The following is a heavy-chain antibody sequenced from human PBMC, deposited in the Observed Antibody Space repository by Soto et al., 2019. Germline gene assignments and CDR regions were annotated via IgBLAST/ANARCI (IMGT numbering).Heavy chain of an antibody. CDR3: ARDLSGTTSLYGMDV. CDR1: GASISSYY. Sequence: LETLSLTCTVSGASISSYYWSWIRQPPGKGLEWIGYIYYSGRTNYNPALKSRVSISVDTSKNQISLKLTSVTAADTAVYYCARDLSGTTSLYGMDVWGQGTTVTVSS. J-gene: IGHJ6*02. CDR2: IYYSGRT. V-gene: IGHV4-59*01. D-gene: IGHD1-1*01.